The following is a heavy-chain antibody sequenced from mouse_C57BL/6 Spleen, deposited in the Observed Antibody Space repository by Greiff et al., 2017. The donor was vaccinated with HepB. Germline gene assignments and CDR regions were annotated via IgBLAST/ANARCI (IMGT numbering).Heavy chain of an antibody. CDR3: ARSRELVTSY. Sequence: QVQLQQPGAELVKPGASVKLSCKASGYTFTSYWMQWVKQRPGQGLEWIGEIDPSDSYTNYNQKFKGKATLTVDTSSSTAYMQLSSLTSEDSAVYYCARSRELVTSYWGQGTTLTVSS. V-gene: IGHV1-50*01. J-gene: IGHJ2*01. D-gene: IGHD2-13*01. CDR1: GYTFTSYW. CDR2: IDPSDSYT.